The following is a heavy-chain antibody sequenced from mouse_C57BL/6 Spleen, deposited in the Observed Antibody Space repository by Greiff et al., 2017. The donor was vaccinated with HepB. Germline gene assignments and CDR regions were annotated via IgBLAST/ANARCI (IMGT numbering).Heavy chain of an antibody. V-gene: IGHV7-3*01. CDR3: AIAYYSNYVFAY. Sequence: EVQVVESGGGLVQPGGSLSLSCAASGFTFTDYYMSWVRQPPGKALEWLGFIRNKANGYTTEYSASVKGRFTISRDNSQSILYLQMNALRAEDSATYYCAIAYYSNYVFAYWGQGTLVTVSA. CDR2: IRNKANGYTT. J-gene: IGHJ3*01. D-gene: IGHD2-5*01. CDR1: GFTFTDYY.